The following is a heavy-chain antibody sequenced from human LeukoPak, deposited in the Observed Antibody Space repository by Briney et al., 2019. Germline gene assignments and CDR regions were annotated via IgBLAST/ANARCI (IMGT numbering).Heavy chain of an antibody. CDR2: IYYSGST. D-gene: IGHD3-22*01. CDR1: AGSISSSSYY. Sequence: SETLSLTCSVSAGSISSSSYYWGWIRQPPGKGLEWIGSIYYSGSTYYNPSLKSRVTISVDTSKNQFSLKLSSVTAADTAVYYCPSYYYDSSGYYYNWFDPWGQGTLVTVSS. CDR3: PSYYYDSSGYYYNWFDP. J-gene: IGHJ5*02. V-gene: IGHV4-39*01.